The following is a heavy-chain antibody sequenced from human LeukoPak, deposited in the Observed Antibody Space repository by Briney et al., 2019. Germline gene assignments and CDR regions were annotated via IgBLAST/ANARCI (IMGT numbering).Heavy chain of an antibody. CDR2: ISGSGGST. D-gene: IGHD3-10*01. CDR3: AKVITMVRGVIIKPYYFDY. Sequence: GESLRLSCAASGFTFSSYAMSWVRQAPGKGLEWVSAISGSGGSTYYADSVKGRFTISRDNSKNTLYLQMNSLRAEDTAVYYCAKVITMVRGVIIKPYYFDYWGQGTLVTVSS. J-gene: IGHJ4*02. V-gene: IGHV3-23*01. CDR1: GFTFSSYA.